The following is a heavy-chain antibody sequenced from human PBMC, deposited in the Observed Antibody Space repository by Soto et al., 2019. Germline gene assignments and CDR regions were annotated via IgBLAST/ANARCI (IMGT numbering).Heavy chain of an antibody. CDR1: GYTFTGYY. CDR2: INPNSGGT. V-gene: IGHV1-2*04. J-gene: IGHJ6*02. Sequence: ASVKVSCKASGYTFTGYYMHWVRQAPGQGLEWMGRINPNSGGTNYAQKFQGWVTMTRDTSISTAYMELSRLRSDDTAVYYCAREDIVATFYYGMDVWGQGTTVTVSS. D-gene: IGHD5-12*01. CDR3: AREDIVATFYYGMDV.